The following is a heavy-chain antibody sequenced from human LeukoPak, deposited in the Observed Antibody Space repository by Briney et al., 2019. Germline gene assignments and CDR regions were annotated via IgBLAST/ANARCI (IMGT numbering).Heavy chain of an antibody. CDR3: ARAGDCTNGVCSTYYYYYHMDV. J-gene: IGHJ6*03. D-gene: IGHD2-8*01. V-gene: IGHV4-59*01. CDR2: IYYSGST. Sequence: PETLSLTFTVSGGSISSYYWSWIRQPPGKGLEWIGYIYYSGSTNYNPSLKSRVTISVDTSKNQFSLKLSSVTAADTAVYYCARAGDCTNGVCSTYYYYYHMDVWGKGTTVTVSS. CDR1: GGSISSYY.